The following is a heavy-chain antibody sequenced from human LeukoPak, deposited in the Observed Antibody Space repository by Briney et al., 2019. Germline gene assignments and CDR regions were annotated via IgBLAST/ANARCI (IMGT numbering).Heavy chain of an antibody. CDR3: ARDEAIFGAGYYYGMDV. D-gene: IGHD3-3*01. Sequence: KASETLSLTCTVSGGSVSSYYWSWIRQPPGKGLEWIGYIYYSGSTNYNPSLKSRVTISVDTSKNQFSLKLSSVTAADTAVYYCARDEAIFGAGYYYGMDVWGQGTTVTVSS. CDR1: GGSVSSYY. V-gene: IGHV4-59*02. J-gene: IGHJ6*02. CDR2: IYYSGST.